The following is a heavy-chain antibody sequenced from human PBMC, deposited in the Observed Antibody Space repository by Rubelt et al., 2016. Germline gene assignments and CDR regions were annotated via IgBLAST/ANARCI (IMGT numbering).Heavy chain of an antibody. V-gene: IGHV4-38-2*02. CDR2: IYHSGRT. CDR3: ARATYHYESSSYSPFDY. Sequence: QVQLQESGPGLVKPSETLSLTCTVSGYSISSGYYWGWIRQPPGKGLEWIGSIYHSGRTNYSPSLKSRATISVDTSKDQLSLRLSSVNAADTAVYYCARATYHYESSSYSPFDYWGQGTLVTVSS. J-gene: IGHJ4*02. D-gene: IGHD3-22*01. CDR1: GYSISSGYY.